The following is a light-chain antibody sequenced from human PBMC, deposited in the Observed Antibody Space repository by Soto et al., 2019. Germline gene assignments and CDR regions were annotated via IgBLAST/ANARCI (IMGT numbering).Light chain of an antibody. CDR1: QSVSSSY. CDR2: GAS. V-gene: IGKV3-20*01. J-gene: IGKJ1*01. CDR3: PQYGSSPTT. Sequence: EIVLTQSPGTLSLSPGERATLSCRASQSVSSSYLAWYQQKPGQAPRLLIYGASSRATGIPDRFSGSGSGTDFTLTISRLEPEVFAVYYCPQYGSSPTTFGQGTKVEIK.